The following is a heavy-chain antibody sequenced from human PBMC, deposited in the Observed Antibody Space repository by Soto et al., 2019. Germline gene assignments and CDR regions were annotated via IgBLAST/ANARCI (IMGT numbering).Heavy chain of an antibody. D-gene: IGHD3-3*01. CDR3: TRDGDFYGFDV. J-gene: IGHJ6*02. CDR1: GFTSDDFA. CDR2: VRSKTYDGAA. Sequence: GGSLRLSCTFSGFTSDDFALTWVRQAPGKGLEWLGLVRSKTYDGAAEYAASVKGRFTISRDESTSTAFLQMNRLKTEDTAVYYCTRDGDFYGFDVWGQGTTVTVSS. V-gene: IGHV3-49*04.